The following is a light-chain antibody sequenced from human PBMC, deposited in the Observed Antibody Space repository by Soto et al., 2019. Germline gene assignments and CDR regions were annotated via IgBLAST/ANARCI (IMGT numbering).Light chain of an antibody. CDR3: QQYNNYWT. J-gene: IGKJ1*01. V-gene: IGKV1-5*03. Sequence: DIQMTQSPSTLSASVGDRVTITCRASQSISNWLAWHQQKPGKAPTLLIYKASTLESGVPSRFSGSGSGTEFTLTISSLQPDDFATYYCQQYNNYWTFGQGTKVEIK. CDR1: QSISNW. CDR2: KAS.